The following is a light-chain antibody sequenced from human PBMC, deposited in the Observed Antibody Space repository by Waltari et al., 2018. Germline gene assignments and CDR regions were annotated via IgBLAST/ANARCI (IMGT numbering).Light chain of an antibody. CDR2: DDN. Sequence: QSVLTQPPSVSAAPGQPVTISCSGGSSYIGNTSVSWYQQLPATAPKLLIYDDNYLPSGIPGRCNGTKSGKSGILGRTGLQGGLEADDYCGTCNTSVSAGVFGGGTKVTFL. J-gene: IGLJ3*02. CDR3: GTCNTSVSAGV. V-gene: IGLV1-51*01. CDR1: SSYIGNTS.